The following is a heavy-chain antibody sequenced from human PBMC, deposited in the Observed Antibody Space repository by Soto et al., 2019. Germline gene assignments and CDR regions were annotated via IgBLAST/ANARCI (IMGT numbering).Heavy chain of an antibody. D-gene: IGHD2-2*01. Sequence: EVQLLESGGGLVQPGGSLRLSCAASGFTFSSYAMSWVRQAPGKGLEWVSSISTSGGTTFYADSVKGRLTISRDNAKNTLYLQMNSLRAEDTAGYYCAKGMTDFCDSAGCSPIDYWGQGTLVTVSS. J-gene: IGHJ4*02. V-gene: IGHV3-23*01. CDR2: ISTSGGTT. CDR1: GFTFSSYA. CDR3: AKGMTDFCDSAGCSPIDY.